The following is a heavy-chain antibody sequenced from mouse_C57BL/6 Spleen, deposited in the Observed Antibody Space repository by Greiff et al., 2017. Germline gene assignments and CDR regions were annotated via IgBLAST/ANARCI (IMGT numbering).Heavy chain of an antibody. V-gene: IGHV1-82*01. CDR3: AREGLVESRRYYGSSYWYFDV. D-gene: IGHD1-1*01. J-gene: IGHJ1*03. CDR1: GYAFSSSW. Sequence: VQLQQSGPELVKPGASVKISCKASGYAFSSSWMNWVKQRPGKGLEWIGRIYPGDGDTNYNGKFKGKATLTADKSSSTAYMQLSSLTSEDSAVYFCAREGLVESRRYYGSSYWYFDVWGTGTTVTVSS. CDR2: IYPGDGDT.